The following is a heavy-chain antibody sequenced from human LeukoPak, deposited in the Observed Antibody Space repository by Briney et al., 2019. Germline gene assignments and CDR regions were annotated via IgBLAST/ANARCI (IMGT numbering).Heavy chain of an antibody. CDR2: IYYSGST. Sequence: SETLSLTCTVSGGSISSYYWSWIRQPPGKGLEWIGYIYYSGSTNYNPSLKSRVTISVDTSNNQFSLKLSSVTAADTAVYYCARHKGVVMGPYYFDYWGQGTLVTVSS. CDR3: ARHKGVVMGPYYFDY. J-gene: IGHJ4*02. D-gene: IGHD3-22*01. CDR1: GGSISSYY. V-gene: IGHV4-59*08.